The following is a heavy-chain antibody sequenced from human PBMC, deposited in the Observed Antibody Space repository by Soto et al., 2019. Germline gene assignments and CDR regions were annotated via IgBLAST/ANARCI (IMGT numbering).Heavy chain of an antibody. Sequence: QVQLVESGGGVVQPGRSLRLSCAASGFTFSSYGMHWVRQAPGTGLEWVAVISYDGSNKYYADSVKCRFTISRDNSKNTLYLQMNSLRAEDTAVYYCAIYSSGWYPLHYWGQGTLVTVSS. V-gene: IGHV3-30*03. D-gene: IGHD6-19*01. J-gene: IGHJ4*01. CDR2: ISYDGSNK. CDR3: AIYSSGWYPLHY. CDR1: GFTFSSYG.